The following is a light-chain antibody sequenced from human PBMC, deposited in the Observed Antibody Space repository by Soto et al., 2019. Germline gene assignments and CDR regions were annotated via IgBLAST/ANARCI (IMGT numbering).Light chain of an antibody. Sequence: ALTQPPSASGSPGQSVTISCTGSSSDVGAYNYVSWYQQHPGKAPKLMIYEVTKRPSGVPDRFSGPKSGNTASLTVSGLQAEDEADYYCSSYAGSNNLPFGGGTKVTVL. CDR1: SSDVGAYNY. CDR2: EVT. J-gene: IGLJ3*02. V-gene: IGLV2-8*01. CDR3: SSYAGSNNLP.